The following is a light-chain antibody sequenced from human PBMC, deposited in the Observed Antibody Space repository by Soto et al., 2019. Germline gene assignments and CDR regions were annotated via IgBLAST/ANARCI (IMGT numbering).Light chain of an antibody. CDR1: SSDVGGYNY. J-gene: IGLJ2*01. Sequence: QSALTQPASVSGSPGQSITISCTGTSSDVGGYNYVSWYQQHPGKAPKLMIYDVINRPSGVSNRFSGSKSGNSASLTISGRQADDEAAYYCSSYTRSSTYVVFGGGTKVTVL. V-gene: IGLV2-14*03. CDR2: DVI. CDR3: SSYTRSSTYVV.